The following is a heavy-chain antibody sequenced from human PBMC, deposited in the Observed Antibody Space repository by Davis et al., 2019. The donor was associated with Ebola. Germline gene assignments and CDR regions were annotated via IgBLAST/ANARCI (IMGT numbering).Heavy chain of an antibody. Sequence: PSETLSLTCAVYGGSFIGYYWSWIRQPPGKGLEWIGEINHSGSTNYNPSLKSRVTISVDTSKNQFSLKLSSVTAADTAVYYCAGHPGDTVTTDYWGQGTLVTVSS. CDR1: GGSFIGYY. J-gene: IGHJ4*02. CDR3: AGHPGDTVTTDY. CDR2: INHSGST. D-gene: IGHD4-17*01. V-gene: IGHV4-34*01.